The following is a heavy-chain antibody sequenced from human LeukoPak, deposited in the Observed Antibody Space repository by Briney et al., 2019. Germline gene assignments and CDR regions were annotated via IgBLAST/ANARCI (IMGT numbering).Heavy chain of an antibody. CDR1: GGSFSGYY. CDR2: INHSGST. J-gene: IGHJ6*02. CDR3: ARATTTIFGVAKMDV. D-gene: IGHD3-3*01. V-gene: IGHV4-34*01. Sequence: PSETLSLTCAVYGGSFSGYYWSWIRQPPGKGLEWIGEINHSGSTNYNPSLKSRVTISVDTSKNQFSLKLSSVTAADTAVYYCARATTTIFGVAKMDVWGQGTTVTVSS.